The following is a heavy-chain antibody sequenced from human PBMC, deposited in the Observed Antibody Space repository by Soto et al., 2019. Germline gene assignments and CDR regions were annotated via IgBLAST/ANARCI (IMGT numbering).Heavy chain of an antibody. CDR2: ISAYNGNT. CDR3: ARVWAFNFAVVVAAPDDHYDY. J-gene: IGHJ4*02. CDR1: GYTFTSYG. Sequence: QVQLVQSGAEVKKPGASVKVSCKASGYTFTSYGISWVRQAPGQGLEWMGWISAYNGNTNYAQKLQGRVTMTTDTSTSTAYMELRSLRSDDTAVYYCARVWAFNFAVVVAAPDDHYDYWGQGTLVTVSS. D-gene: IGHD2-15*01. V-gene: IGHV1-18*01.